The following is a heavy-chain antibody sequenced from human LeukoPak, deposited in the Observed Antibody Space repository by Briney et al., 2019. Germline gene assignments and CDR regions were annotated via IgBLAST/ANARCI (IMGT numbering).Heavy chain of an antibody. J-gene: IGHJ3*02. V-gene: IGHV3-23*01. CDR3: AKRHSSGKRGHDAFDI. CDR2: ISGSGGST. D-gene: IGHD6-19*01. Sequence: PGGSLRLSCAASGFTFSNYAMRWVRQAPGKGLEWVSAISGSGGSTYYADSVKGRFTISRDNSKNTLYLQMNSLRAEDTAVYYCAKRHSSGKRGHDAFDIWGQGTMVTVSS. CDR1: GFTFSNYA.